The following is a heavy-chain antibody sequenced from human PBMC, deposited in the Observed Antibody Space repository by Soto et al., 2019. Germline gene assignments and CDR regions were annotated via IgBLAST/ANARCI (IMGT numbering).Heavy chain of an antibody. CDR2: TSYDGSKV. CDR1: GLGFSGCG. Sequence: QLVESGGGLVQPGTSLRLSCTASGLGFSGCGMHWVRQAPGKGLEWVGVTSYDGSKVYYTKSVEGRFTISRDNAQSTLYLQMNSLRAEDTAIYYCASNTLTTGISSFTDWGQGTAVTVSS. V-gene: IGHV3-30*19. D-gene: IGHD4-17*01. J-gene: IGHJ3*01. CDR3: ASNTLTTGISSFTD.